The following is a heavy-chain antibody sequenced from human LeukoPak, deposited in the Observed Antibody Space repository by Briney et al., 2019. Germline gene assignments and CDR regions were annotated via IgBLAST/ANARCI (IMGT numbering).Heavy chain of an antibody. Sequence: MPGGSLRLSCAASGFRFNNYFMNWVRQAPGKGLKGVSSISGTSSYISYVHSVKGGFTISRDNAKNTLYLQMDSLRAEDTAVYYCARTFLDRVSGSANIVVVIPATFPFDYWGQGTLVTVSS. J-gene: IGHJ4*02. CDR3: ARTFLDRVSGSANIVVVIPATFPFDY. CDR1: GFRFNNYF. V-gene: IGHV3-21*01. D-gene: IGHD2-15*01. CDR2: ISGTSSYI.